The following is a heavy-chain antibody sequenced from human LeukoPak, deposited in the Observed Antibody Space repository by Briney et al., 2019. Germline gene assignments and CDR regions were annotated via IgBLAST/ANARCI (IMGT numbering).Heavy chain of an antibody. CDR3: ASTAHIGIVGATVNAFDI. Sequence: GASVKVSCKASGGTFSSYAISWVRQAPGQGLEWMGGIIPIFGTANYAQKFQGRVTITADESTSTAYMELSSLRSEDTAVYYCASTAHIGIVGATVNAFDIWGQGTMVTVSS. D-gene: IGHD1-26*01. CDR2: IIPIFGTA. J-gene: IGHJ3*02. V-gene: IGHV1-69*13. CDR1: GGTFSSYA.